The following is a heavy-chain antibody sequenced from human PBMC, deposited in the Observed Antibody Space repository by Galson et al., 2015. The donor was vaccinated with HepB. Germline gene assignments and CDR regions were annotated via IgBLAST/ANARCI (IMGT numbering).Heavy chain of an antibody. D-gene: IGHD3-10*02. Sequence: SLRLSCAASGFTFSSYAMSWVCQAPGKGLEWVSGIRGSGGSTYYADSVKGRFTISRDNSKNTLYLQMNSLRAEDTAVYYCAKDLGSGSYYRDYYGMDVWGQGTTVTVSS. J-gene: IGHJ6*02. CDR2: IRGSGGST. CDR1: GFTFSSYA. CDR3: AKDLGSGSYYRDYYGMDV. V-gene: IGHV3-23*01.